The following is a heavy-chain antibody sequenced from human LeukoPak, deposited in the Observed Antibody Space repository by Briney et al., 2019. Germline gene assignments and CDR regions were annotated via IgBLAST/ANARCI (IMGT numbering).Heavy chain of an antibody. J-gene: IGHJ4*02. CDR3: AKDLCSSTSCLVDY. V-gene: IGHV3-23*01. CDR1: GFTFSNYA. Sequence: GGSLRLSCAASGFTFSNYAMSWVRQAPGKGPEWVSAINTNSGSIYYTDSVKGRFTTSRDNSKNTLYLQMNSLRAEDTAVYYCAKDLCSSTSCLVDYWGQGTLVTVSS. D-gene: IGHD2-2*01. CDR2: INTNSGSI.